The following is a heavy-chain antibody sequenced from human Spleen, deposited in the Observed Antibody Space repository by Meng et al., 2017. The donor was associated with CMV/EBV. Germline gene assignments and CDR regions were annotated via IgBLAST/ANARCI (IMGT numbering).Heavy chain of an antibody. CDR3: ARRGSRHVTLFQILTGYDY. CDR2: INHSGST. CDR1: ISCNH. Sequence: ISCNHWTWIRQPPGEGLECIGEINHSGSTNYHPSLKSRVTISVDMSKNQFSLRLSSVTAADTAVYYCARRGSRHVTLFQILTGYDYWGQGALVTVSS. V-gene: IGHV4-34*01. D-gene: IGHD3-9*01. J-gene: IGHJ4*02.